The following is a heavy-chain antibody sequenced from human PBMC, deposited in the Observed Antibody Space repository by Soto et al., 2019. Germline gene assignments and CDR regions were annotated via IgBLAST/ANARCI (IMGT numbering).Heavy chain of an antibody. V-gene: IGHV1-2*04. CDR2: INPNSGGT. J-gene: IGHJ6*02. Sequence: ASVKVSCKASGYTFTGYYMHWVRQAPGQGLEWMGWINPNSGGTNYAQKFQGWVTMTRDTSIGTAYMELSRLRSDDTAVYYCARGDMVRMNEESPYYHDLQAVWGQGTTDTVSS. CDR1: GYTFTGYY. CDR3: ARGDMVRMNEESPYYHDLQAV. D-gene: IGHD3-10*01.